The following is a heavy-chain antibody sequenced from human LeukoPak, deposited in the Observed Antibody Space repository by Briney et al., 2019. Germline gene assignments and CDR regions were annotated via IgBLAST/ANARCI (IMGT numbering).Heavy chain of an antibody. V-gene: IGHV3-30*04. Sequence: GRSLRLSCAASGFTFSSYATHWVRQAPGKGLEWVAVISYDGSNKYYADSVKGRFTISRDNSKNTLYLQMNSLRAEDTAVYYCARESAPVGATSFFDYWGQGTLVTVSS. CDR3: ARESAPVGATSFFDY. CDR1: GFTFSSYA. D-gene: IGHD1-26*01. CDR2: ISYDGSNK. J-gene: IGHJ4*02.